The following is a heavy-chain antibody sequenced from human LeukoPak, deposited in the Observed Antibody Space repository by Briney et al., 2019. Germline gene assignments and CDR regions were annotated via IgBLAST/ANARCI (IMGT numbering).Heavy chain of an antibody. V-gene: IGHV3-30*18. Sequence: SGGSLRLSCAASGFTFSSYGMHWVRQAPGKGLEWVAVISYDGSKKYYVDSVKGRFTISRGNSKNTLYLQMNSLRAEDTAVYYCAKDDDWGRYKHWGQGTLVTVSS. J-gene: IGHJ1*01. D-gene: IGHD3-16*01. CDR1: GFTFSSYG. CDR3: AKDDDWGRYKH. CDR2: ISYDGSKK.